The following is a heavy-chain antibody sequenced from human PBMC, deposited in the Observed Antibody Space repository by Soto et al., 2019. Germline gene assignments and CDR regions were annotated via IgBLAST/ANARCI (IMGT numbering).Heavy chain of an antibody. V-gene: IGHV4-59*11. CDR2: VYYSGGT. J-gene: IGHJ3*02. D-gene: IGHD2-21*01. CDR3: ARGNDWKSSTFDI. CDR1: CGYLIYHY. Sequence: PSEPQSLPSSVSCGYLIYHYLNWIRETPGKGLHWIGYVYYSGGTNYNPSLKSRVTMSVDTSKNQFSLNLGSVTAADTAVYYCARGNDWKSSTFDIWGQGTMVTVAS.